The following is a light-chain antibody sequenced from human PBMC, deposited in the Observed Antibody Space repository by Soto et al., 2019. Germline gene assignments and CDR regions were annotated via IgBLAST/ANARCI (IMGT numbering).Light chain of an antibody. CDR1: SGHSSYD. CDR2: LKSDGRH. Sequence: QLVLTQSPSASPSLGASVKLTCTLSSGHSSYDIAWHQQQPGRGPRYLMKLKSDGRHTKGDGIPDRFSGSSSGAERYLTISSLQSWDEGDYYCQTWGTGYVVFGGGTKLTVL. V-gene: IGLV4-69*01. J-gene: IGLJ2*01. CDR3: QTWGTGYVV.